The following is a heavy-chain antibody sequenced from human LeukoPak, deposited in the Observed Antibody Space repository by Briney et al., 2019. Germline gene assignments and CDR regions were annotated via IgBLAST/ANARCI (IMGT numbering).Heavy chain of an antibody. CDR1: GYTFTSNY. J-gene: IGHJ4*02. D-gene: IGHD5-24*01. Sequence: ASVKVSCKAFGYTFTSNYMHWVRQAPGQGPEWMGVISPSGGSTTYAQKFQGRVTITADKSTSTAYMELSSLRSEDTAVYYCARDHGGYNSLFDYWGQGTLVTVSS. CDR3: ARDHGGYNSLFDY. CDR2: ISPSGGST. V-gene: IGHV1-46*01.